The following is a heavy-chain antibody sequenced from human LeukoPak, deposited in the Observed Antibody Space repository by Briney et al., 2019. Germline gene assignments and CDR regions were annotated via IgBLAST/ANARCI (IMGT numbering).Heavy chain of an antibody. Sequence: GGSLRLSCAASGFTVDSNYLSWVRQAPGKGLEWVSTIYTGGNTYYAASVKGRFTISRDFSKNTVFLHMNSLRAEDTAMYYCARGDDSGYYDYFDYWGQGALVIVSS. CDR3: ARGDDSGYYDYFDY. V-gene: IGHV3-53*01. CDR2: IYTGGNT. D-gene: IGHD3-22*01. CDR1: GFTVDSNY. J-gene: IGHJ4*02.